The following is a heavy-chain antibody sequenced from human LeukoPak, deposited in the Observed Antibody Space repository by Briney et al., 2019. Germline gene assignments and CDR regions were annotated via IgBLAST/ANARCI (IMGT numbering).Heavy chain of an antibody. J-gene: IGHJ6*02. CDR3: SGLRHYYYGMYV. CDR2: IYTSGST. Sequence: SETLSLTCTVSGGSISSYYLSWIRQPAGKGLEWIGRIYTSGSTNYNPSLKSRVTMSVDTSKNQFSLKLSSVTAADTAVYYCSGLRHYYYGMYVWGQGTTVTVSS. CDR1: GGSISSYY. D-gene: IGHD3-16*01. V-gene: IGHV4-4*07.